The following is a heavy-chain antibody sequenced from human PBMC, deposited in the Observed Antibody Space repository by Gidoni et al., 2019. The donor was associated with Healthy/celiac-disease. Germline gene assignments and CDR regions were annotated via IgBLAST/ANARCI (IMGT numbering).Heavy chain of an antibody. V-gene: IGHV1-69*01. J-gene: IGHJ5*02. CDR2: IIPIFGTA. CDR1: GGTFSSYA. Sequence: QVQLVQSGAEVKKPGSSVKVSCKASGGTFSSYAISWVRQAPGQGLEWMGGIIPIFGTANYAQKFQGRVTITADESTSTAYMELSRLRAEDTAVYYCARPRNGMDWFDPWGQGTLVTVSS. CDR3: ARPRNGMDWFDP.